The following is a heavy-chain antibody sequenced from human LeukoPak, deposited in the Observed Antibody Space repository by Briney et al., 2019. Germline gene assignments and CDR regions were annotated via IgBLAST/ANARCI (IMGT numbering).Heavy chain of an antibody. CDR2: IKDDGTAQ. CDR1: GFSFSNAW. Sequence: LPGGSLRLSCAASGFSFSNAWMSWVRQARGKGLEWVASIKDDGTAQYYVDSLKGRFTISRHNAKNSLYLQMDSLRAEDTAVYYCARHILREQNFDYWSQGTLVTVSS. V-gene: IGHV3-7*01. J-gene: IGHJ4*02. CDR3: ARHILREQNFDY.